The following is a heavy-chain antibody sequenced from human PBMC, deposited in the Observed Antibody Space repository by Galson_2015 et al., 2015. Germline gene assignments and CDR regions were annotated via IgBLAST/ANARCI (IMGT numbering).Heavy chain of an antibody. Sequence: SVKVSCKASGYTFTSYYMHWVRQAPGQGLEWMGIINTSGGSTSYAQKFQGRVTMTRDTSTSTVYMELISLRSEDTAVYYCARGWNSGYDLSPSLDAFDIWGQGTMVTVSS. J-gene: IGHJ3*02. V-gene: IGHV1-46*01. D-gene: IGHD5-12*01. CDR3: ARGWNSGYDLSPSLDAFDI. CDR1: GYTFTSYY. CDR2: INTSGGST.